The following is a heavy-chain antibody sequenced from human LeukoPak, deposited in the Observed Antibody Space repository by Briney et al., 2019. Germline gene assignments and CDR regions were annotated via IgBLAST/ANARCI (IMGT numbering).Heavy chain of an antibody. J-gene: IGHJ4*02. CDR1: GFTFSSYW. CDR2: IKSKTDGGTT. Sequence: KTGGSLRLSCAASGFTFSSYWMHWVRQAPGKGLEWVGRIKSKTDGGTTDYAAPVKGRFTISRDDSKNTLYLQMNSLKTEDTAVYYCSTTYYYDSSEGYWGQGTLVTVSS. D-gene: IGHD3-22*01. CDR3: STTYYYDSSEGY. V-gene: IGHV3-15*07.